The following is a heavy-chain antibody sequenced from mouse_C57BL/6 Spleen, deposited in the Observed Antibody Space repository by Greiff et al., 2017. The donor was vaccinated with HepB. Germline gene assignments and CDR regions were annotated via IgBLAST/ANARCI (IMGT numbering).Heavy chain of an antibody. D-gene: IGHD2-4*01. V-gene: IGHV3-6*01. CDR2: ISYDGSN. Sequence: DVQLQESGPGLVKPSQSLSLTCSVTGYSITSGYYWNWIRQFPGNKLEWMGYISYDGSNNYNPSLKNRISITRDTSKNQFFLKLNSVTTEDTATYYCARESYDFYFDYWGQSTTLTVAS. CDR3: ARESYDFYFDY. CDR1: GYSITSGYY. J-gene: IGHJ2*01.